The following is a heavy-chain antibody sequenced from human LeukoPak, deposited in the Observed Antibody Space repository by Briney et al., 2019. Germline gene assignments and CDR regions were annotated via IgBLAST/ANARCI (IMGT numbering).Heavy chain of an antibody. Sequence: SGPTLVKPTQTLTLPCTFSGFSLSTSGVGVGWIRQPPGKALEWLALIYWNDDKRYSPSLKSRLTITKDTSKNQVVLTMTNMDPVDTATYYCARVEITIFGVVPNWFDPWGQGTLVTVSS. CDR1: GFSLSTSGVG. J-gene: IGHJ5*02. CDR3: ARVEITIFGVVPNWFDP. V-gene: IGHV2-5*01. D-gene: IGHD3-3*01. CDR2: IYWNDDK.